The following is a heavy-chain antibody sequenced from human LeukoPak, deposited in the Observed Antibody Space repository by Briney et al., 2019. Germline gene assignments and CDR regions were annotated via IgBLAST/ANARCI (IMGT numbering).Heavy chain of an antibody. CDR2: IIPILGIA. V-gene: IGHV1-69*04. D-gene: IGHD5-12*01. Sequence: SVKVSCKASGGTFSSYAISWVRQAPGQGLEWMGRIIPILGIANYAQKFQGRVTITADKSTSTAYMELSSLRSEDTAVYYCARVGVFRSYELVYWGQGTLVTVSS. CDR1: GGTFSSYA. CDR3: ARVGVFRSYELVY. J-gene: IGHJ4*02.